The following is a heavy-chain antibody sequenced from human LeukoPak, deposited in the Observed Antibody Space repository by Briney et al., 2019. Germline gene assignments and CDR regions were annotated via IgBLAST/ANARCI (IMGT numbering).Heavy chain of an antibody. Sequence: SQTLSLTCTVSGDSISNYYWSWIRQPPGKGLEWIGYIYYSGSTNYNPSLKSRVTISVDTSKNQFSLKLSSVTAADTAVYYCARGIIVGATWGENDNWFDPWGQGTLVTVSS. D-gene: IGHD1-26*01. CDR3: ARGIIVGATWGENDNWFDP. V-gene: IGHV4-59*01. J-gene: IGHJ5*02. CDR2: IYYSGST. CDR1: GDSISNYY.